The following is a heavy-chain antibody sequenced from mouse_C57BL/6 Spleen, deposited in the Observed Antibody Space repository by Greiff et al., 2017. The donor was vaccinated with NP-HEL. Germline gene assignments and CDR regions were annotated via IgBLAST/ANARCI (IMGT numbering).Heavy chain of an antibody. CDR2: INPNYGTT. D-gene: IGHD1-1*01. V-gene: IGHV1-39*01. CDR3: ARYNYGSSSDYAMDY. J-gene: IGHJ4*01. Sequence: QLQESGPELVKPGASVKISCKASGYSFTDYNMNWVKQSNGKSLEWIGVINPNYGTTSYNQKFKGKATLTVDQSSSTAYMQLNSLTSEDSAVYYCARYNYGSSSDYAMDYWGQGTSVTVSS. CDR1: GYSFTDYN.